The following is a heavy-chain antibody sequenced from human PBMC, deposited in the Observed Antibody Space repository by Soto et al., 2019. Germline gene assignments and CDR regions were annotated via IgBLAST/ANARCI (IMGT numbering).Heavy chain of an antibody. CDR1: GGTFTSYA. J-gene: IGHJ6*02. Sequence: QVHLVQSGAEVRKPGSSVKVSCTTSGGTFTSYAVSWVCQVPGQGLQWMGGIIPGFDTTFYAQKFQGRVTITADESTNSAYMELRGLRSEDTAVYYCARDQGLFVHTGMVIDYYGMDVWGPGTTVTVSS. CDR3: ARDQGLFVHTGMVIDYYGMDV. V-gene: IGHV1-69*01. D-gene: IGHD5-18*01. CDR2: IIPGFDTT.